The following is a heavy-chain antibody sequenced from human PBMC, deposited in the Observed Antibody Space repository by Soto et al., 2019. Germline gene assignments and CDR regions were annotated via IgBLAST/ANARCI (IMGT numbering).Heavy chain of an antibody. V-gene: IGHV3-74*01. CDR2: INPDGSTT. CDR3: ARGPTTVTTPGMAV. Sequence: GGSLRLSCAASGFTFSSYWMHWVRQAPGEGLMWVSRINPDGSTTSYADSVNGRFTIPRDNAKNSLYLKMNSLRVEDTAVYYLARGPTTVTTPGMAVWRQGTTVTVSS. D-gene: IGHD4-4*01. CDR1: GFTFSSYW. J-gene: IGHJ6*02.